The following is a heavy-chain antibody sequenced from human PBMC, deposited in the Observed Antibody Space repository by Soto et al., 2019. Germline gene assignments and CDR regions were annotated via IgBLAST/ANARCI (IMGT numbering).Heavy chain of an antibody. CDR2: IYWDDDK. CDR1: GFSLSTSGVG. J-gene: IGHJ5*02. V-gene: IGHV2-5*02. CDR3: AHGYYDFWSGYRHNWFDP. Sequence: SGPTLVKPTQTLTLTCTFSGFSLSTSGVGVGWIRQPPGKALEWLALIYWDDDKRYSPSLKSRLTITKDTSKNQVVLTMTNMDPVDTATYYCAHGYYDFWSGYRHNWFDPWGQGTLVTVSS. D-gene: IGHD3-3*01.